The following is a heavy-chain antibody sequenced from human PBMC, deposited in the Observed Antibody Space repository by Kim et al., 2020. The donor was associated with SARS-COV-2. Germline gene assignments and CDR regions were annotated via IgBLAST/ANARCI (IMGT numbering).Heavy chain of an antibody. V-gene: IGHV3-30*18. CDR1: GFTFSSYG. Sequence: GGSLRLSCAASGFTFSSYGMHWVRQAPGKGLEWVAVISYDGSNKYYAGSVKGRFTISRDNSKNTLYLQMNSLRAEDTAVYYCAKAGEPIAAAGTVDYWGQGTLVTVSS. D-gene: IGHD6-13*01. CDR2: ISYDGSNK. CDR3: AKAGEPIAAAGTVDY. J-gene: IGHJ4*02.